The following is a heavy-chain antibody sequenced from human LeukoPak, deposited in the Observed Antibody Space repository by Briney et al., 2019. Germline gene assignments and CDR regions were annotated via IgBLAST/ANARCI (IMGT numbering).Heavy chain of an antibody. J-gene: IGHJ4*01. D-gene: IGHD2-15*01. CDR2: ISYSGSA. CDR1: GASVSSSSYF. Sequence: SETLSLTCTVSGASVSSSSYFCAWIRQPPGKSLEWLGSISYSGSAHYHPSLKSRISISTDTSMNQFSLKVRSVTAADTALYYCARVQNRGDSVVAYYFDYWGHGALVTVSS. CDR3: ARVQNRGDSVVAYYFDY. V-gene: IGHV4-39*07.